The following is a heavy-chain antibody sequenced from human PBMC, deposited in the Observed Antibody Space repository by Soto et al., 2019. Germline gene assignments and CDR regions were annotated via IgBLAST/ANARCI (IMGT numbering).Heavy chain of an antibody. J-gene: IGHJ4*02. CDR2: IIPIFGTA. CDR1: GGTFSSYA. Sequence: QVQLVQSGAEVKKPGSSVKVSCKASGGTFSSYAISWVRQAPGQGLEWMGGIIPIFGTANYAQKCQGRVTNTADESTSTAYMELSSLRSEDTAVYYCARDRPRRYSYGYFDYWGQGTLVTVSS. V-gene: IGHV1-69*01. CDR3: ARDRPRRYSYGYFDY. D-gene: IGHD5-18*01.